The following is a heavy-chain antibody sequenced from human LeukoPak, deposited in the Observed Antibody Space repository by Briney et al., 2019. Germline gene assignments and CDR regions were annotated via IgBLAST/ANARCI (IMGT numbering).Heavy chain of an antibody. CDR3: ARSGSGWFDC. Sequence: GGSLRLSCAASGFTVSTNFMSWVRQAPGKGLEWVSVIYAGGDTDYADSVKGRFTISRDNSKNTLCLQMNSLRAEDTAVYYCARSGSGWFDCWGQGTLVTVSS. V-gene: IGHV3-53*01. J-gene: IGHJ4*02. CDR2: IYAGGDT. D-gene: IGHD6-19*01. CDR1: GFTVSTNF.